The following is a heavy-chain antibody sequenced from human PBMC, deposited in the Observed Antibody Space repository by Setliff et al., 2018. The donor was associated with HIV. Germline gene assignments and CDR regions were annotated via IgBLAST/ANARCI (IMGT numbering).Heavy chain of an antibody. Sequence: SETLSLTCAVYGGSFSGYYWSWIRQPPEKGLEWIGEISHSGIANYNPSLKSRVTMSVDTSKSQFSLKLSSVTAADTAVYYCARGAYGGNPHYYYYMDVWGKGTTVTAP. J-gene: IGHJ6*03. CDR2: ISHSGIA. CDR1: GGSFSGYY. V-gene: IGHV4-34*01. D-gene: IGHD4-17*01. CDR3: ARGAYGGNPHYYYYMDV.